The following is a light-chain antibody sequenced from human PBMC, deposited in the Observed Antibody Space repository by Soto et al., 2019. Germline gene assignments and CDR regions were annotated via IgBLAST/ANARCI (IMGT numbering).Light chain of an antibody. CDR1: SSDVGGYNY. CDR3: SSYAGSNIVV. J-gene: IGLJ2*01. CDR2: DVS. Sequence: QYALTQPPSGSGSPGQSVTISCTGSSSDVGGYNYVSWYQQHPGKAPKLMIYDVSKRPSGVPDRFSGSKSGNTASLTVSGLQAEDEADYYCSSYAGSNIVVFGGGTKLTVL. V-gene: IGLV2-8*01.